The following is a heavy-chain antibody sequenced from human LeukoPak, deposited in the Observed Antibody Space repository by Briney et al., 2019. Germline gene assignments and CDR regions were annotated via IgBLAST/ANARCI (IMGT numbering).Heavy chain of an antibody. CDR1: GASISSTNYC. Sequence: SETLSLTCTVSGASISSTNYCWGWIRQPPGKGLEWIGSIYNLGTTQYNPSLKSRLTISVDTSKNQFSLKLSSVTAADTAVYYCAAPNSGSYQYYFDYWDQGALVTVSS. V-gene: IGHV4-39*01. D-gene: IGHD1-26*01. CDR3: AAPNSGSYQYYFDY. CDR2: IYNLGTT. J-gene: IGHJ4*02.